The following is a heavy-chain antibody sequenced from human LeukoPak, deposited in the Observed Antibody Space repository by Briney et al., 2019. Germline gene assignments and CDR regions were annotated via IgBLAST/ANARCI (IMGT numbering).Heavy chain of an antibody. J-gene: IGHJ4*02. Sequence: GASVKVFCKASGGTFSSYAISWVRQAPGQGLEWMGRIIPILGIANYAQKFQGRVTITADKSTSTAYMELSSLRSEDTAVYYCARLDDYYDSSGENWGQGTLVTVSS. CDR3: ARLDDYYDSSGEN. D-gene: IGHD3-22*01. CDR1: GGTFSSYA. V-gene: IGHV1-69*04. CDR2: IIPILGIA.